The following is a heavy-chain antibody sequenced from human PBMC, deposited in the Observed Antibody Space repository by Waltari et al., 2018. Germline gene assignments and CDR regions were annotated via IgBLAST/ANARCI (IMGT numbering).Heavy chain of an antibody. V-gene: IGHV4-39*07. D-gene: IGHD6-19*01. CDR2: IHYIGEP. Sequence: QLQLQESGPGLVEPSETLSLTYTASVDSISNNNYSWGWIRQPRGTGLQWIGSIHYIGEPYYISSLKSRVIISVDTSNNQFSLRLTSVTAADTAIYFCARNQRGWFDAFDIWGQGTAVTVSS. J-gene: IGHJ3*02. CDR3: ARNQRGWFDAFDI. CDR1: VDSISNNNYS.